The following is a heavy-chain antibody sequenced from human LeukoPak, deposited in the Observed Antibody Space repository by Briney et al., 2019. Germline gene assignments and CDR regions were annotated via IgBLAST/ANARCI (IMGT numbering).Heavy chain of an antibody. Sequence: SETLSLTCTVSGGSITNTNYYWGWLRQPPEKGLEYIGSLFYSGSTSSNPSLQSRVTMSIDTSKNHLSLKLNSVTAADTAVYYCAGLFVGEYYGSGYYFDDWGQGTLVTVTS. CDR3: AGLFVGEYYGSGYYFDD. CDR1: GGSITNTNYY. D-gene: IGHD3-10*01. CDR2: LFYSGST. J-gene: IGHJ4*02. V-gene: IGHV4-39*02.